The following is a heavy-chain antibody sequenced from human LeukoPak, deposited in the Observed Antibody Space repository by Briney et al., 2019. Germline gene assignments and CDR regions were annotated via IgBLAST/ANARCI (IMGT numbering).Heavy chain of an antibody. CDR3: ARWFGDPGPGDNYMDV. V-gene: IGHV4-31*03. CDR1: GGSMKSGIYY. Sequence: TSETLSLTCTVSGGSMKSGIYYWSWIRQHPGKGLEWLGYIFYSGSTYYNPSLKSRISISVDTSKNQFSLRLTSVTAADTAVYYCARWFGDPGPGDNYMDVWGNGTTVTVSS. J-gene: IGHJ6*03. CDR2: IFYSGST. D-gene: IGHD3-10*01.